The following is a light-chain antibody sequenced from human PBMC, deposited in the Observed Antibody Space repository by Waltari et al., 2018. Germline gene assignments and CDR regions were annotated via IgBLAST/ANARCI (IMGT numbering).Light chain of an antibody. V-gene: IGKV1-39*01. CDR3: QQPYDTPWA. Sequence: DIQMTQSPSSLSASVGDTVTITCRASQSILTYLNWYQHKPGRAPKLLIYGASNLQGGVPSRFTGSGSGTDFTLTTTSLHPEDFATYYCQQPYDTPWAFGPGTKLQIK. J-gene: IGKJ1*01. CDR1: QSILTY. CDR2: GAS.